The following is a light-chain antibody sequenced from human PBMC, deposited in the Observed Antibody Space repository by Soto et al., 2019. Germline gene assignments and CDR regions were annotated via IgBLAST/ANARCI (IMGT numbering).Light chain of an antibody. V-gene: IGLV2-14*03. CDR3: GSYTTSSNYV. CDR1: SSDVGAYNF. Sequence: QSVLTQPASVSGSPGLSITISCTGTSSDVGAYNFVSWYQQHPDKAPKLMIFDVSNRPSGVSNRFSGSKSGNTASLTIPGLQSEDEAEYYCGSYTTSSNYV. J-gene: IGLJ1*01. CDR2: DVS.